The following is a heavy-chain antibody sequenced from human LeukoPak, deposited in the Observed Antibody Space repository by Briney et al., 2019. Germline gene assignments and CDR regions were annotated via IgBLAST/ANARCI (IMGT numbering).Heavy chain of an antibody. Sequence: SETLSLTCTVSGGSVSSDSDYWTWIRQPPGKGLEWIGYVYYSGSTNYNPSLKSRVAISVDTSKNQFSLRLSSVTAADTAVYYCARGGLYFDYWGQGALVTVSS. J-gene: IGHJ4*02. CDR1: GGSVSSDSDY. D-gene: IGHD3-22*01. CDR3: ARGGLYFDY. V-gene: IGHV4-61*01. CDR2: VYYSGST.